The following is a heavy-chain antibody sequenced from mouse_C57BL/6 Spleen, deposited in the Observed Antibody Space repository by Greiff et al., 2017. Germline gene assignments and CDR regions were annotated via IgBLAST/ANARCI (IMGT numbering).Heavy chain of an antibody. CDR3: ARLYYYGSSWYFDV. Sequence: EVMLVESGGGLVQPGGSLSLSCAASGFTFTDYYMSWVCQPPGKALEWLGFIRNKANGYTTEYSASVKGRFTISRDNSQSILYLQMNALRAEDSATYYCARLYYYGSSWYFDVWGTGTTVTVSS. CDR2: IRNKANGYTT. V-gene: IGHV7-3*01. CDR1: GFTFTDYY. D-gene: IGHD1-1*01. J-gene: IGHJ1*03.